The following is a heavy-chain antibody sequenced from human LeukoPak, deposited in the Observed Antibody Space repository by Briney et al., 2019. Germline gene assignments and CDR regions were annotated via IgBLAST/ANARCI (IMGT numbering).Heavy chain of an antibody. D-gene: IGHD2-8*02. CDR1: GGSISSSSYY. V-gene: IGHV4-39*01. CDR3: ASLQRDIVLVVYDR. J-gene: IGHJ4*02. Sequence: PSETLSLTCTVSGGSISSSSYYWGWIRQPPGKGLEWIGSIYYSGSTYYNPSLKSRVTISVDTSKNQFSLKLSSVTAADTAVYYCASLQRDIVLVVYDRWGRGTLVTVSS. CDR2: IYYSGST.